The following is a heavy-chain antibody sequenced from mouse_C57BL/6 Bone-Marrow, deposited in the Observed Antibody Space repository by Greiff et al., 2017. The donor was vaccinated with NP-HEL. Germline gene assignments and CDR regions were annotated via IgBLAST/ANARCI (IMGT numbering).Heavy chain of an antibody. V-gene: IGHV6-3*01. Sequence: DVQLVESGGGLVQPGGSMKLSCVASGFTFSNYWMNWVRQSPEKGLEWVAQIRLKSDNYATHYAESVKGRFTISRDDSKSSVYLQMNNLRAEDTNIYYCTSYYSNYYAMHYGGQGTSVTVSS. D-gene: IGHD2-5*01. CDR2: IRLKSDNYAT. J-gene: IGHJ4*01. CDR3: TSYYSNYYAMHY. CDR1: GFTFSNYW.